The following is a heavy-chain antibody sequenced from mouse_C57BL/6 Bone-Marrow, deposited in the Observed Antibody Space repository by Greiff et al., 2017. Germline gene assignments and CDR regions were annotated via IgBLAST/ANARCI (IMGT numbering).Heavy chain of an antibody. J-gene: IGHJ2*01. CDR1: GFTINDDY. D-gene: IGHD2-3*01. V-gene: IGHV14-4*01. CDR2: IDPEIGDT. CDR3: SSVDGNYFDF. Sequence: VQLQQSGAELVRPGASVKLSCTASGFTINDDYIHWVKQRPEQGLEWIGWIDPEIGDTEYASKFQGKATITSDTSSNTAYLQLSSLPSEDTAVYYCSSVDGNYFDFWGQGTPLTVAS.